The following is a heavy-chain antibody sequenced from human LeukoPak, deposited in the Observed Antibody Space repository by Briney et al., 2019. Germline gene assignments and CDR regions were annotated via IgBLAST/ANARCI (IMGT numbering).Heavy chain of an antibody. CDR1: GFTFSSYG. CDR3: AKGVSTTVTTGFDY. CDR2: ISYDGSNK. D-gene: IGHD4-17*01. V-gene: IGHV3-30*18. J-gene: IGHJ4*02. Sequence: GRSLRLSCAASGFTFSSYGMHWVRRAPGKGLEWVAVISYDGSNKYYADSVKGRFTISRDNSKNTLYLQMNSLRAEDTAVYYCAKGVSTTVTTGFDYWGQGTLVTVSS.